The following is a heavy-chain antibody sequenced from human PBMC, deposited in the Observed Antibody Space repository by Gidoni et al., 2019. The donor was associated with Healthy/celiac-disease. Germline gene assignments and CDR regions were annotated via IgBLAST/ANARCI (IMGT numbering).Heavy chain of an antibody. J-gene: IGHJ4*02. Sequence: QLQLQESGPGLVKPSETLSLTCTVSGGSISSSRYYWGWIRQPPGKGLEWIGIIYYSGSTYYNPSLKSRVTISVDTSKNQFSLKLSSVTDADTAVYYCARHSYYDSSGYVDYWGQGTLVTVSS. V-gene: IGHV4-39*01. CDR3: ARHSYYDSSGYVDY. CDR1: GGSISSSRYY. CDR2: IYYSGST. D-gene: IGHD3-22*01.